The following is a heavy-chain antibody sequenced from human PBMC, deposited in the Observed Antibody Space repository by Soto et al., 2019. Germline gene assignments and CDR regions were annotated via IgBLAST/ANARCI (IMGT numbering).Heavy chain of an antibody. J-gene: IGHJ4*02. Sequence: VSGGGVVQPGRSLRLSCAASGFTFSSYAMHWVRQAPGKGLEWVAVISYDGSNKYYADSVKGRFTISRDNSKNTLYLQMNSLRAEDTAVHYCARPIGYGSGSPFDYWGQGTLVNVSS. CDR2: ISYDGSNK. CDR3: ARPIGYGSGSPFDY. V-gene: IGHV3-30-3*01. D-gene: IGHD3-10*01. CDR1: GFTFSSYA.